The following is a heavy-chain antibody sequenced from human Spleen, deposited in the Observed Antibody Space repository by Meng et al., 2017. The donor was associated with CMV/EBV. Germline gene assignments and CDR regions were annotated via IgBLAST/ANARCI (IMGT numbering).Heavy chain of an antibody. Sequence: GGSLRLSCAASGFTFSSYSMNWVRQAPGKGLEWVSSISSSSSYIYYADSVKGRFFISREDAWNSVFLQMHSLSAEDTAVYYCVRGPARRRHWYFDLWGRGTLVTVSS. CDR2: ISSSSSYI. J-gene: IGHJ2*01. D-gene: IGHD6-6*01. CDR1: GFTFSSYS. V-gene: IGHV3-21*01. CDR3: VRGPARRRHWYFDL.